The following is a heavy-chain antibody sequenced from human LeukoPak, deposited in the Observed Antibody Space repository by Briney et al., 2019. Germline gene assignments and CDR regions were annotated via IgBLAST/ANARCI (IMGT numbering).Heavy chain of an antibody. D-gene: IGHD3-10*01. Sequence: KTGGSLRLSCAASGFTFSNAWMNWVRQAPGKGLEWVGRIKSKTDGGTTDYAAPVKGRFTISRDDSKNTLYLQMNSLKTEDTAVYYCTTDPLTMVREVGYNWFDPWGQGTLVTVSS. J-gene: IGHJ5*02. V-gene: IGHV3-15*07. CDR1: GFTFSNAW. CDR3: TTDPLTMVREVGYNWFDP. CDR2: IKSKTDGGTT.